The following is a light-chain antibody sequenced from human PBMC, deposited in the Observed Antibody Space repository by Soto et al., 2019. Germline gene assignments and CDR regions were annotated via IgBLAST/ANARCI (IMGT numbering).Light chain of an antibody. CDR2: DAT. J-gene: IGKJ1*01. CDR1: QSVSNF. CDR3: QQRSNWPWT. Sequence: EIVLTQSPATLPLSPGERATLSCRARQSVSNFLAWYQQNPGQAPRLLISDATSRATGIQGRFSGSGSGTAVSLTIRSLEPEGLAVYYCQQRSNWPWTFGQGTKVDIK. V-gene: IGKV3-11*01.